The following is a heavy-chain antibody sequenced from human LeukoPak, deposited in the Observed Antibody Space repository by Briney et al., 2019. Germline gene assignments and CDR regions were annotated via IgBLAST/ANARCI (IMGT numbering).Heavy chain of an antibody. Sequence: SETLSLTSAVYGVSFSGYYWSWIRQPPGKGLERIGEINHSGSTNYNPSLTRRVTISVDTSTNQFSLKLSSVTAADTAVYYCARDSSGYYLCDPWRQGTLVTVSS. CDR2: INHSGST. D-gene: IGHD3-22*01. CDR3: ARDSSGYYLCDP. CDR1: GVSFSGYY. V-gene: IGHV4-34*01. J-gene: IGHJ5*02.